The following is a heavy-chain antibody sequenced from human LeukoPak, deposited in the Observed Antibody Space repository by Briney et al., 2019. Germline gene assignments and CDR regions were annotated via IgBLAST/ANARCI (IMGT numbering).Heavy chain of an antibody. J-gene: IGHJ6*03. Sequence: SQTLSLTCTVSGGSISSGSYYWSWIRQPAGKGLEWIGRIYTSGSTNYNPSLKSRVTISVDTSKNQFSLKLSSVTAADTAVYYCARSPLDGDYDIPHYYYYYYMDVWGKGTTVTISS. CDR2: IYTSGST. D-gene: IGHD4-17*01. CDR3: ARSPLDGDYDIPHYYYYYYMDV. CDR1: GGSISSGSYY. V-gene: IGHV4-61*02.